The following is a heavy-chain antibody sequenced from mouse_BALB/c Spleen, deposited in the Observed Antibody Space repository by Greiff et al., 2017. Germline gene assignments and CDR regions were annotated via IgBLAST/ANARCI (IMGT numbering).Heavy chain of an antibody. Sequence: DVKLVESGGGLVQPGGSLRLSCATSGFTFTDYYMSWVRQPPGKALEWLGFIRNKANGYTTEYSASVKGRFTISRDNSQSILYLQMNTLRAEDSATYYCARDKDCPFAYWGQGTLVTVSA. CDR1: GFTFTDYY. V-gene: IGHV7-3*02. CDR2: IRNKANGYTT. J-gene: IGHJ3*01. CDR3: ARDKDCPFAY.